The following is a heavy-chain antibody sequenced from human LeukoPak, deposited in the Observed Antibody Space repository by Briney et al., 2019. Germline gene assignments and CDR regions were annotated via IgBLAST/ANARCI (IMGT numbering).Heavy chain of an antibody. Sequence: PGGSLRLSCAASGFTFSSYAMHWVRQAPGKGLEWVAVISYDGSSKYYADSVKGRFTISRDNSKNTLYLQMNSLRAEDTAVYYCARDFVDGVRGAPEDYWGQGTLVTVSS. V-gene: IGHV3-30-3*01. J-gene: IGHJ4*02. CDR2: ISYDGSSK. D-gene: IGHD3-10*01. CDR3: ARDFVDGVRGAPEDY. CDR1: GFTFSSYA.